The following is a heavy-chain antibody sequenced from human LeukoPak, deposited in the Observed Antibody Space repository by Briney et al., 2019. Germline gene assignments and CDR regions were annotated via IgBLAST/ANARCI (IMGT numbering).Heavy chain of an antibody. CDR2: ISSNGGST. CDR3: ARDVVGTNY. Sequence: GGSLRLSCAASGFTFSSYAMHWVRQAPGKGLEYVSAISSNGGSTYYANSVKGRFTISRDNSKSTLYLQMGSLRAEDMAVYYCARDVVGTNYWGQGTLVTVSS. D-gene: IGHD2-21*01. V-gene: IGHV3-64*01. J-gene: IGHJ4*02. CDR1: GFTFSSYA.